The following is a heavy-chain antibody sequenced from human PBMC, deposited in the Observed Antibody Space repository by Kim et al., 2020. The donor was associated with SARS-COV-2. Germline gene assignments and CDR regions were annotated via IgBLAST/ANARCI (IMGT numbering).Heavy chain of an antibody. CDR3: AKDTVATPRDFEY. D-gene: IGHD5-12*01. V-gene: IGHV3-23*01. Sequence: YAASVKGHFPTSRANSKNTLWLQMSGLRAEDTAVYYCAKDTVATPRDFEYWGQGTLVTVSS. J-gene: IGHJ4*02.